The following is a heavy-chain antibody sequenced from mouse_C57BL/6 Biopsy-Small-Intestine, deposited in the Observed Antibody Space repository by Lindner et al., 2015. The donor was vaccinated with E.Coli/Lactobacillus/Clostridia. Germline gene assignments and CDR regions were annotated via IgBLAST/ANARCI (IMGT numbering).Heavy chain of an antibody. J-gene: IGHJ3*01. V-gene: IGHV5-6*01. Sequence: VQLQESGGDSVKPGGSLKLSCAASGFTFSTYGMSWVRQTPDKRLEWVATISTGSTYTYYTDSVKGRFTISRDDAKNTLYLHMSSLKSEDTAMYYCARGEGFAYWGQGTLVTVSA. CDR1: GFTFSTYG. CDR3: ARGEGFAY. CDR2: ISTGSTYT.